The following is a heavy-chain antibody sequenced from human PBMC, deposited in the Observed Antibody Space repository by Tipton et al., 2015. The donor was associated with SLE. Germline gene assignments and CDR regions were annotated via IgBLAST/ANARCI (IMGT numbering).Heavy chain of an antibody. Sequence: SLRLFCAASGFTFSSYGMHWVRQAPGKGLEWVAFIRYDGSSQNYADSVKGRFTISRDNLKNTLYLQMSSLRAEGTAMYYCARVPIEWHLPGAFFDYWGQGALVTVSS. J-gene: IGHJ4*02. D-gene: IGHD1-26*01. CDR2: IRYDGSSQ. CDR3: ARVPIEWHLPGAFFDY. CDR1: GFTFSSYG. V-gene: IGHV3-30*02.